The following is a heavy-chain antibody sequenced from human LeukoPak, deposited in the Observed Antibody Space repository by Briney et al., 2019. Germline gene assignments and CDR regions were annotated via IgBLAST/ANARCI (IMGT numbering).Heavy chain of an antibody. J-gene: IGHJ4*02. V-gene: IGHV4-4*08. CDR1: GDFSDYY. CDR2: IYSSGGT. Sequence: SETLSLTCTVSGDFSDYYWSWIRQPPGKGLEWIGYIYSSGGTNYNPSLKSRVTISVDTTKNQFSLKLSSVTAADTAVYYCAREIGGYSYGYVPREVSYYFDYWGQGTLVTVSS. D-gene: IGHD5-18*01. CDR3: AREIGGYSYGYVPREVSYYFDY.